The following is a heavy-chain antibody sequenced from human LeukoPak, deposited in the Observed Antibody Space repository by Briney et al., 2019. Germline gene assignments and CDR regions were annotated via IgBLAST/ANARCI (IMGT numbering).Heavy chain of an antibody. CDR1: GYTFTGYY. D-gene: IGHD3-22*01. CDR2: INPNSGGT. V-gene: IGHV1-2*06. J-gene: IGHJ4*02. Sequence: ASVKVSCKASGYTFTGYYMHWVRQAPGQGLEWMGRINPNSGGTNYAQKFQGRVTMTRDTSISTAYMELSRLRSDDTAVYYCARVGDDRSGYYYFDYWGQGTLVTVSS. CDR3: ARVGDDRSGYYYFDY.